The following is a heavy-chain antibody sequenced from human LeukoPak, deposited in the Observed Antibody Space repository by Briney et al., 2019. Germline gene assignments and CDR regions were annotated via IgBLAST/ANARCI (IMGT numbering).Heavy chain of an antibody. D-gene: IGHD6-19*01. CDR1: GFTFSDNY. V-gene: IGHV3-11*04. CDR3: ARPRYSSGWD. J-gene: IGHJ4*02. CDR2: ISSSGNTT. Sequence: GGSLRLSCAASGFTFSDNYMSWIRQAPGKGLEWVSYISSSGNTTYNADSVKGRFSITRDNAKNSLYLQMNSLRAEDTAVYYCARPRYSSGWDWGQGTLVTVSS.